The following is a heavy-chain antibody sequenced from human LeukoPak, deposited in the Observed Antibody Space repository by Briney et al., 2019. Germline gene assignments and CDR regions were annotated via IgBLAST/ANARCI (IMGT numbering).Heavy chain of an antibody. CDR3: AKIDYYDLHFSL. CDR1: GGPINSRNYY. CDR2: IYYTGTT. V-gene: IGHV4-39*01. J-gene: IGHJ4*02. D-gene: IGHD3-22*01. Sequence: PSETLSLTCTVSGGPINSRNYYWGWIRKSPRKGLEWIGSIYYTGTTYYTSSLTSRVIISVDTSKSQFSLKLKSVTAADTALYFCAKIDYYDLHFSLWGQGTLVAVSS.